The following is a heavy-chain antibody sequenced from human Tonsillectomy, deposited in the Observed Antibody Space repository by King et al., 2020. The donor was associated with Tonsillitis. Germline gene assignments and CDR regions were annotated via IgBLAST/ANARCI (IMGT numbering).Heavy chain of an antibody. CDR3: ARRLGYFDTSASHFDY. V-gene: IGHV4-34*01. CDR1: GGSFSGYY. D-gene: IGHD3-22*01. J-gene: IGHJ4*02. CDR2: INHGGST. Sequence: VQLQQWGAGLLKPSETLSLTCAVYGGSFSGYYWNWIRQPPGKGLEWSGEINHGGSTNYNPSLKSRVTISVDTSKNQFSLKLNSVTAADTAVYYCARRLGYFDTSASHFDYWGQGTLVTVSS.